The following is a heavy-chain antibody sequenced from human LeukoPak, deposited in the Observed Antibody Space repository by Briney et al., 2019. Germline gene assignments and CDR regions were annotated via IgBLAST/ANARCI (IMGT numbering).Heavy chain of an antibody. CDR3: ARDLDYGDYVYGY. CDR1: GFTVSSNY. D-gene: IGHD4-17*01. J-gene: IGHJ4*02. V-gene: IGHV3-66*02. Sequence: GGSLRLSCAASGFTVSSNYMSWVRQAPGKGLEWVSVIYSGGITYYADSVKGRFTISRDNSKNTLYLQMNSLRAEDTAVYYCARDLDYGDYVYGYWGQGTLVTVSS. CDR2: IYSGGIT.